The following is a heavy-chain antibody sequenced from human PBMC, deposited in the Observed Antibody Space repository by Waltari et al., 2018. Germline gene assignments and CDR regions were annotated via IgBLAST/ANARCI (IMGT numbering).Heavy chain of an antibody. CDR1: GGSISSYY. D-gene: IGHD3-9*01. CDR3: ARAGGVRYFDAFDI. V-gene: IGHV4-59*01. CDR2: IYYSGST. J-gene: IGHJ3*02. Sequence: QVQLQESGPGLVKPSETLSLTCTVSGGSISSYYWSWIRQPPGKGLEWIGYIYYSGSTNYNPSPKSRVTISVDTSKNQFSLKLSSVTAADTAVYYCARAGGVRYFDAFDIWGQGTMVTVSS.